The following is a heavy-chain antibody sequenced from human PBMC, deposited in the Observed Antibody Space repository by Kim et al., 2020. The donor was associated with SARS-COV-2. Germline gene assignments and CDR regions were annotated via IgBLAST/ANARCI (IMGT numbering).Heavy chain of an antibody. CDR2: ISSSSSYT. CDR1: GFTFSDYY. CDR3: ARVFSSLVGGYDY. D-gene: IGHD6-6*01. Sequence: GGSLRLSCAASGFTFSDYYMSWIRQAPGKGLEWVSYISSSSSYTNYADSVKGRFTISRDNAKNSLYLQMNSLRAEDTAVYYCARVFSSLVGGYDYWGQGTLVTVSS. J-gene: IGHJ4*02. V-gene: IGHV3-11*06.